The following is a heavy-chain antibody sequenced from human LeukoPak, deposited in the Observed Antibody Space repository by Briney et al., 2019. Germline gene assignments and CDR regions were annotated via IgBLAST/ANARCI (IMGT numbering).Heavy chain of an antibody. Sequence: SGGSLRLSCAASGFTFSSYAMSWLRQAPGKGLEWVSAISGSGGSTYYADSVKGRFTISRDNAKNSLYLQMNSLRAEDPAVYYCARGIHYYYDSSGYYYFDYWGQGTLVTVSS. V-gene: IGHV3-23*01. CDR3: ARGIHYYYDSSGYYYFDY. CDR2: ISGSGGST. J-gene: IGHJ4*02. D-gene: IGHD3-22*01. CDR1: GFTFSSYA.